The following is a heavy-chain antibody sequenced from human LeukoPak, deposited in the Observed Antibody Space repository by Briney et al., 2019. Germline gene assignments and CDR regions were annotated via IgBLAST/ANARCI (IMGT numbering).Heavy chain of an antibody. CDR1: GYSFTSYW. V-gene: IGHV5-51*01. CDR3: ARPRAAYYYYYGMDV. J-gene: IGHJ6*02. Sequence: GESLKISCKGSGYSFTSYWIGWVRQMPGKGLEWMGIIYPGDSDTRYSPSFQGQVTIPADKSISTAYLQWSSLKASDTAMYYCARPRAAYYYYYGMDVWGQGTTVTVSS. D-gene: IGHD6-13*01. CDR2: IYPGDSDT.